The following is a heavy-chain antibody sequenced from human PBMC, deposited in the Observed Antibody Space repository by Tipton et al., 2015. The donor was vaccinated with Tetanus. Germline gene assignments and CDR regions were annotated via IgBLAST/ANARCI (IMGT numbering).Heavy chain of an antibody. CDR1: GGSIRSSSYY. CDR2: IDSGGST. V-gene: IGHV4-39*01. J-gene: IGHJ4*02. Sequence: TLSLTCTVSGGSIRSSSYYWGWIRQPPGKGLEWIGTIDSGGSTYYNPSLKSRVTISVDTSKNQFSLKLSSVTAADTAVYYCARPPLGYCGGGNCFAWFDCWGQGALVTVSS. CDR3: ARPPLGYCGGGNCFAWFDC. D-gene: IGHD2-15*01.